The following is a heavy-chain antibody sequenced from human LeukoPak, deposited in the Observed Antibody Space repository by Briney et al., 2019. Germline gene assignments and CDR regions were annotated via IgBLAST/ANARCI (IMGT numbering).Heavy chain of an antibody. D-gene: IGHD3-22*01. CDR3: ARVRNDYYDSSGYYGY. CDR2: IIPILGIA. V-gene: IGHV1-69*04. Sequence: SVKVSCKASGGTFSSYAISWVRQAPGQGLEWMGRIIPILGIANYAQKFQGRVTITADKSTSTAYMELSSLRSEDTAVYYCARVRNDYYDSSGYYGYWGQGTLVTVSS. J-gene: IGHJ4*02. CDR1: GGTFSSYA.